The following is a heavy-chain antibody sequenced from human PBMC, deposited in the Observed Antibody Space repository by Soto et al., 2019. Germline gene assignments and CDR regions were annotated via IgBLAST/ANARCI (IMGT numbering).Heavy chain of an antibody. CDR3: ARDIVGARDY. CDR2: ISYDGSNK. V-gene: IGHV3-30-3*01. J-gene: IGHJ4*02. D-gene: IGHD1-26*01. CDR1: GFTFSSYA. Sequence: QVQLVESGGGVVQPGRSLRLSCAASGFTFSSYAMHWVRQAPGKGLEWVAVISYDGSNKYYADSVKGRFTISRDNSKNTLYLQMNSLRAEDTAVYYCARDIVGARDYWGQGTLVTVSS.